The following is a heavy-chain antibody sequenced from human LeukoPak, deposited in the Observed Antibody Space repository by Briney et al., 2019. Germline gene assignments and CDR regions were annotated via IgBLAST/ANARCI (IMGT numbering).Heavy chain of an antibody. CDR3: ARNNGMDV. V-gene: IGHV3-7*03. CDR1: GFALSSHW. Sequence: GGSLRLSCAASGFALSSHWMTWVRQVPGRGQEWVANVNRDGSETYYLDSVKGRFTISKDNAKNSLYLQMNSLRAEDTALYHCARNNGMDVWGQGTTVIVPS. CDR2: VNRDGSET. J-gene: IGHJ6*02.